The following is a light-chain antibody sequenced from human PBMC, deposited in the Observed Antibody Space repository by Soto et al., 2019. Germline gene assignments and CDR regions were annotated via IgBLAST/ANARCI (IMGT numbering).Light chain of an antibody. CDR3: QQYHNWPPRT. CDR1: QIVATN. Sequence: EIVMTQSPATLSVSPGERATLSCRASQIVATNLAWYQQKPGHAPRLLIYGASTRATGIPARFSGSGSGTEFTLTISSLQSEDFAVYYCQQYHNWPPRTFGQGTKVDIK. J-gene: IGKJ1*01. V-gene: IGKV3-15*01. CDR2: GAS.